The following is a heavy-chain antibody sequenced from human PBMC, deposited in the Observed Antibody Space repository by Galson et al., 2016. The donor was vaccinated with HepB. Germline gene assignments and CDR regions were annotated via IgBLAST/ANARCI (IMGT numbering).Heavy chain of an antibody. V-gene: IGHV4-61*01. CDR2: IYYSGSS. D-gene: IGHD3-22*01. CDR1: GGSISNDNYY. J-gene: IGHJ4*02. CDR3: ARAYDTSGYLGSFDY. Sequence: SETLSLTCTVSGGSISNDNYYWSWIRQPPGKGLEWIGYIYYSGSSNYNPSLKSRATISVDTSKNQFSLRLTSLTAADTAVYYCARAYDTSGYLGSFDYLGQGNLVTVSS.